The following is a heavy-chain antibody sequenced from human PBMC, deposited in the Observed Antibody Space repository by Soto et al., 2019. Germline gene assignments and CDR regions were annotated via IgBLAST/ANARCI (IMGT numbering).Heavy chain of an antibody. J-gene: IGHJ5*02. CDR2: IKQDGSEK. CDR1: GFTFSSYW. D-gene: IGHD6-19*01. CDR3: AGDRDLSA. Sequence: PEESLRLSCASSGFTFSSYWMTWVRQPPGKGLEWVANIKQDGSEKNYVDSVKGRFTISRDNAKNSVYLQMNGLRVEDTAVYFCAGDRDLSAWRQRSPVTV. V-gene: IGHV3-7*04.